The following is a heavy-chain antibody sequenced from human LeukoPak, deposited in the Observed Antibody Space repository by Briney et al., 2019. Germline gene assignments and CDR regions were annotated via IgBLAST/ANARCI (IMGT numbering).Heavy chain of an antibody. J-gene: IGHJ4*02. Sequence: PGGSLRLSCAASGFTFSSYSMKWFRQAPGKGLEWVSSISSSSSYIYYADSVKGRFTISGDNAKNSLYLQMNSLRAEDTAVYYCARDYTMIRYYFDYWGQGTLVTVSS. CDR1: GFTFSSYS. V-gene: IGHV3-21*01. CDR2: ISSSSSYI. D-gene: IGHD3-22*01. CDR3: ARDYTMIRYYFDY.